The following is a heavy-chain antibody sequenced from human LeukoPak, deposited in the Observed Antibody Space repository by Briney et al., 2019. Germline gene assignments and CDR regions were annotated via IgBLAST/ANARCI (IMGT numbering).Heavy chain of an antibody. Sequence: GGSLRLSCAASGFTFSSSSMNWVRQAPGKGLEWVSSISPSSSYIYYADSVKGRFTISRDNAKNSLYLQMNSLRAEDTAVYYCARDAGGVWGSYFDYWGQGTLVTVSS. CDR2: ISPSSSYI. CDR1: GFTFSSSS. V-gene: IGHV3-21*01. D-gene: IGHD3-16*01. J-gene: IGHJ4*02. CDR3: ARDAGGVWGSYFDY.